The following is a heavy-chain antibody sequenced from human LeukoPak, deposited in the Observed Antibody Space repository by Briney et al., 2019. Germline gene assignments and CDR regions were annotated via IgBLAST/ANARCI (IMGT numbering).Heavy chain of an antibody. CDR3: ARDRRSSWAGRLFDY. Sequence: GGSLRLSCAASGFTFSSYGMSWVRQAPGKGLEWVANIKQDGSEKYYVDSVKGRFTISRDNAKNSLYLQMNSLRAEDTAVYYCARDRRSSWAGRLFDYWGQGTLVTVSS. J-gene: IGHJ4*02. CDR1: GFTFSSYG. V-gene: IGHV3-7*01. D-gene: IGHD6-13*01. CDR2: IKQDGSEK.